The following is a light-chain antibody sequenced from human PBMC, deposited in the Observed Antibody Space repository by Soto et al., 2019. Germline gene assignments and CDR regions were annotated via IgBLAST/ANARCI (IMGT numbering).Light chain of an antibody. J-gene: IGLJ1*01. CDR3: SSYTTSSTPFYV. CDR1: SSDVGGYNY. CDR2: DAS. V-gene: IGLV2-14*01. Sequence: QSVLTQPASVSGSPGQSITISCTGTSSDVGGYNYVFWYQQHPGKAPKLMIYDASNRPSGVSNRFSGSKSGNTASLTISGLQAEDEADYYCSSYTTSSTPFYVFGTGTKVTVL.